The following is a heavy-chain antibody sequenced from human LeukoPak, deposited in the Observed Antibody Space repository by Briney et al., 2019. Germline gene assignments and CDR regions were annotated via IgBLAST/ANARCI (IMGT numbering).Heavy chain of an antibody. CDR3: VRQGSRRDGYSYGGWFDP. V-gene: IGHV4-39*01. CDR1: GGSIGSSSYY. Sequence: PSQTLSLTCTVSGGSIGSSSYYWGWIRQPPGKGLEWIGSIYYSGSTYYNPSLKSRGTIFVDTSTNQFSLMLSSVTAADTAVYYCVRQGSRRDGYSYGGWFDPWGQGTRVTVSS. CDR2: IYYSGST. J-gene: IGHJ5*02. D-gene: IGHD5-24*01.